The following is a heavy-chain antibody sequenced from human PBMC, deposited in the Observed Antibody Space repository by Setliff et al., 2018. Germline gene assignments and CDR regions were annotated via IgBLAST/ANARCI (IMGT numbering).Heavy chain of an antibody. V-gene: IGHV1-69*05. CDR2: TIPIFGTT. CDR3: ASSYDSSGYYASTYYYYYYMDV. Sequence: ASVKVSCKASGGTFSSYGISWVRQAPGQGLEWMGGTIPIFGTTDYAQKFQGRVTIITDESTSTAYMELSSLRSEDTAVYYCASSYDSSGYYASTYYYYYYMDVWGKGTTVTVSS. CDR1: GGTFSSYG. D-gene: IGHD3-22*01. J-gene: IGHJ6*03.